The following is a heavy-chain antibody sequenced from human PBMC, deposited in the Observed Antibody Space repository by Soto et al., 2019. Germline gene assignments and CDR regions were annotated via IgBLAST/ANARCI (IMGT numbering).Heavy chain of an antibody. Sequence: GGSLRLSCAASGFTFSSYSMNWVRQAPGKGLEWVSYISSSSSTIYYADSVKGRFTISRDNAKNSLYLQMNSLRDEDTAVYYCARDQGVTYYYYYYGMDVWGQGTTVTVSS. CDR3: ARDQGVTYYYYYYGMDV. V-gene: IGHV3-48*02. CDR1: GFTFSSYS. CDR2: ISSSSSTI. J-gene: IGHJ6*02. D-gene: IGHD2-21*02.